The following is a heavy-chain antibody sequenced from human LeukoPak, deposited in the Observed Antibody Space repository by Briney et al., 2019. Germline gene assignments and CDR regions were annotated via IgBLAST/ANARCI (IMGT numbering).Heavy chain of an antibody. CDR1: GYTFTSYG. Sequence: ASVKVSCKASGYTFTSYGISWVRQAPGQRLEWMGWISAYNGNTNYAQKLQGRVTMTTDTSTSTAYMELRSLRSDDTAGYYCARAQWELPEDYWGQGTLVTVSP. D-gene: IGHD1-26*01. CDR2: ISAYNGNT. V-gene: IGHV1-18*01. J-gene: IGHJ4*02. CDR3: ARAQWELPEDY.